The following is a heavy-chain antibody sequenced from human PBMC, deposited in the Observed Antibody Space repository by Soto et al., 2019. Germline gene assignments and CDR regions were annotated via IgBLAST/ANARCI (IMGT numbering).Heavy chain of an antibody. CDR1: GYTFPSYD. CDR2: MNPKNDNT. CDR3: ARSDGIALGCDI. Sequence: ASVKVSCKGSGYTFPSYDIIWVRKAPGQGLEWMGWMNPKNDNTASGQRFQGRVTLTRNTSITKAYMELTSLTSEDTAVYFCARSDGIALGCDIWGQGTMVTVSS. D-gene: IGHD6-13*01. J-gene: IGHJ3*02. V-gene: IGHV1-8*01.